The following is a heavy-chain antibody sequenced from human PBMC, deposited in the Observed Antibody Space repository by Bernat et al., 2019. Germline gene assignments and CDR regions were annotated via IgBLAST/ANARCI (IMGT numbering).Heavy chain of an antibody. CDR1: GGTFSSYA. D-gene: IGHD3-22*01. CDR3: AREATMYYYESSGWFDY. CDR2: IIPIIGTA. V-gene: IGHV1-69*01. Sequence: QVQLVQSGAEVKKPGSSVKVSCKASGGTFSSYAISWVRQDPGQGLEWMGGIIPIIGTANFAQKFQGRVTITADESTSTAYMELSSLRSEDTAVYSCAREATMYYYESSGWFDYWGQGTLVTVSS. J-gene: IGHJ4*02.